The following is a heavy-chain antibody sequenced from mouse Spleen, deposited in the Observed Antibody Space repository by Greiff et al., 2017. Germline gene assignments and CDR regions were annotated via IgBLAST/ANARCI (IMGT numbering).Heavy chain of an antibody. J-gene: IGHJ3*01. Sequence: EVQWVESGGGLVKPGGSLKLSCAASGFTFSSYAMSWVRQTPEKRLEWVATISSGGSYTYYPDSVKGRFTISRDNAKNTLYLQMSSLRSEDTAMYYCARQGGGFAYWGQGTLVTVSA. CDR2: ISSGGSYT. V-gene: IGHV5-9-3*01. CDR1: GFTFSSYA. CDR3: ARQGGGFAY.